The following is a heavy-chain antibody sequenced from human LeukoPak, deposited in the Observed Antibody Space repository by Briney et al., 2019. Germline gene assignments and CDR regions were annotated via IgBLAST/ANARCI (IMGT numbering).Heavy chain of an antibody. V-gene: IGHV3-33*01. J-gene: IGHJ4*02. CDR3: ARDPEEYSGWSHNPQYYFDY. Sequence: GRSLRLSCAASGFTFSSYGMHWVRQAPGKGLGWVAVIWYDGSNKYYADSVKGRFTISRDNSKNTLYLQMNSLRAEDTAVYYCARDPEEYSGWSHNPQYYFDYWGQGTLVTVSS. CDR1: GFTFSSYG. CDR2: IWYDGSNK. D-gene: IGHD6-19*01.